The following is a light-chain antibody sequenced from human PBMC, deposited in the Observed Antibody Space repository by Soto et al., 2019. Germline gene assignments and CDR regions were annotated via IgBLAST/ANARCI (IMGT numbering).Light chain of an antibody. V-gene: IGKV3-20*01. J-gene: IGKJ2*01. CDR3: HQYGSSPYT. Sequence: EIVLTQSPGTLSLSPGERATLSCRATQSVTSNYLAWYQQKPGQAPRLLIYGASRRATGIPDRFSGSGSGTDFTLTIRRLEPEDFALYHCHQYGSSPYTFGQGTKLEI. CDR1: QSVTSNY. CDR2: GAS.